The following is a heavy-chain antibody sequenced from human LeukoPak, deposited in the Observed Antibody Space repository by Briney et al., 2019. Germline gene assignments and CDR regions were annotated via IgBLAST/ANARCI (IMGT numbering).Heavy chain of an antibody. CDR1: GGSFSGYY. CDR2: INHSGST. Sequence: SETLSLTCAVYGGSFSGYYWSWIRQPPGKGLEWIGEINHSGSTNFNPSLKSRVTISVDTSKNQFSLKLSSMTAEHRTLYYYARGHIAVAGRAARRFDPWGQGTLVTVSS. D-gene: IGHD6-19*01. V-gene: IGHV4-34*01. J-gene: IGHJ5*02. CDR3: ARGHIAVAGRAARRFDP.